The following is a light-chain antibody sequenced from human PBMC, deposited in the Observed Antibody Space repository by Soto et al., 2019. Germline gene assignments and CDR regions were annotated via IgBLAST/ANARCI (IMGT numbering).Light chain of an antibody. J-gene: IGLJ1*01. Sequence: ALTQPASVSGSPGQSITISCTGTSSDIGSYNYVSWYQQHPGKAPKLMIYDVTNRPSGVSNRFSGSKSGYTASLTISGLQAEDEADYYCSSYTGSSTPYVFGAGTKVTVL. V-gene: IGLV2-14*01. CDR1: SSDIGSYNY. CDR3: SSYTGSSTPYV. CDR2: DVT.